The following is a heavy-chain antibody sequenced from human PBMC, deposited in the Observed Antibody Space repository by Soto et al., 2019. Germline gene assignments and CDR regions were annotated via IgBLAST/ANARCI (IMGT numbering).Heavy chain of an antibody. CDR2: IASGGSYT. CDR1: GFTFSDYY. V-gene: IGHV3-11*06. CDR3: ARDMGVFWSGYPEGGVDY. J-gene: IGHJ4*02. Sequence: VQLVESGGGLVKPGGSLRVSCVASGFTFSDYYMIWIRQAPGKGLEWVSYIASGGSYTNHADAVKGRFTISRDNAKTSLYLQMNSLRAEDTAVYYCARDMGVFWSGYPEGGVDYWGQGTPVTVSS. D-gene: IGHD3-3*01.